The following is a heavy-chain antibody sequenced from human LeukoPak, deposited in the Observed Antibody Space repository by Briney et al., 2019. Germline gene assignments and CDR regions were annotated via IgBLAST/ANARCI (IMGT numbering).Heavy chain of an antibody. CDR1: GFTFSSYG. D-gene: IGHD3-10*01. CDR2: IRYGGSNK. CDR3: AKGHGHYGSGSYGY. J-gene: IGHJ4*02. V-gene: IGHV3-30*02. Sequence: GGSLRLSCAASGFTFSSYGMHWVRQAPGKGLEGVAFIRYGGSNKYYADSVKGRFTISRDNSKNTLYLQMNSLRAEDTAVYYCAKGHGHYGSGSYGYWGQGTLVTVSS.